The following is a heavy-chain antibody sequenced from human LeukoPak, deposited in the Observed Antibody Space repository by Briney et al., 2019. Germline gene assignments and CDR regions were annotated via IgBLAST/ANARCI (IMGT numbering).Heavy chain of an antibody. V-gene: IGHV1-18*01. CDR2: ISAYNGNT. J-gene: IGHJ5*02. CDR3: AREYDFRSGGGSGFDP. CDR1: GYTFTSYG. Sequence: ASVKVSCKASGYTFTSYGISWVRQAPGQGLEWMGWISAYNGNTNYAQKLQGRVTMTTDTSTSTAYMELRSLRSDDTAVYYCAREYDFRSGGGSGFDPWGQGTLVTVSS. D-gene: IGHD3-3*01.